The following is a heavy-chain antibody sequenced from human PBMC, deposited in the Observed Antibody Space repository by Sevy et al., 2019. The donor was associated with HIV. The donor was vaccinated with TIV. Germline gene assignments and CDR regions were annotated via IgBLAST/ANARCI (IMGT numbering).Heavy chain of an antibody. J-gene: IGHJ3*02. Sequence: GGSLRLSCAASGFTFSSYGMSWVRQAPGKGLEWVSAISRSGGRTYYEDSVKGRFTISRDNSKNTRYLQMNSLRAEDTAVHYCAKEGLRPYDSSSYYAGPDAFHIWGQGTMVTVSS. V-gene: IGHV3-23*01. CDR3: AKEGLRPYDSSSYYAGPDAFHI. D-gene: IGHD3-22*01. CDR2: ISRSGGRT. CDR1: GFTFSSYG.